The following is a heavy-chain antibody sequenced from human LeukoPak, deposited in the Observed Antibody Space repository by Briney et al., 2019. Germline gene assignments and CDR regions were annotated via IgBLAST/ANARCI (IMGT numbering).Heavy chain of an antibody. CDR3: ARPGTLTYYYDSSGPGAAFDI. V-gene: IGHV4-39*01. CDR2: IYYSGST. CDR1: GGSISSSSYY. Sequence: PSETLSLTCTVSGGSISSSSYYWGWIRQPPGKGLEWIGSIYYSGSTYYNPSLKSRVTISVDTSKNQFSLKLSSVTAADTAVYYCARPGTLTYYYDSSGPGAAFDIWGQGTMVTVSS. D-gene: IGHD3-22*01. J-gene: IGHJ3*02.